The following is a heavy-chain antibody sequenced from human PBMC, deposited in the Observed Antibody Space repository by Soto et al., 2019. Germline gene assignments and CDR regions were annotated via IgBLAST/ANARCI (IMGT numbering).Heavy chain of an antibody. V-gene: IGHV1-69*01. CDR2: IFPNVGTA. D-gene: IGHD2-2*01. CDR1: GGTFSTNE. CDR3: ARARYSSRWGTFDS. Sequence: QAHLVQSGAEVKKHGSSVEISCKASGGTFSTNEINWMRQAPGQGLEWMGRIFPNVGTADYAQKFQGRLTIIADESTSTVYMELGRLISADTAVYFCARARYSSRWGTFDSWGQGTQVAVSS. J-gene: IGHJ5*02.